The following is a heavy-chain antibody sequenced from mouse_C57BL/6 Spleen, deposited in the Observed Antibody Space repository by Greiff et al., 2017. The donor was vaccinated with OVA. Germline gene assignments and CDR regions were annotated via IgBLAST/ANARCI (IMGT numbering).Heavy chain of an antibody. Sequence: QVQLKQSGPGLVQPSQSLSITCTVSGFSLTSYGVHWVRQSPGKGLAWLGVIWRGGSTDYNAAFMSRLGITKDNSKSQVFFKMNSLQADDTAIYYCANYDYGYYAMDYWGQGTSVTVSS. CDR3: ANYDYGYYAMDY. V-gene: IGHV2-5*01. CDR2: IWRGGST. J-gene: IGHJ4*01. D-gene: IGHD2-4*01. CDR1: GFSLTSYG.